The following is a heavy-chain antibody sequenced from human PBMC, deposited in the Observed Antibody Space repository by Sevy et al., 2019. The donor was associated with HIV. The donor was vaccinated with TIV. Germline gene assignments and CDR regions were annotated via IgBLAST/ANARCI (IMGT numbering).Heavy chain of an antibody. CDR2: IYYNGHI. CDR3: AGENAWGRGYS. D-gene: IGHD1-26*01. CDR1: GGSITSLY. Sequence: TLSLTCTVSGGSITSLYWNWIRQPPGKGLEWIANIYYNGHINYNPSLKSRVTLSLDTSKNQFSLRLSSVTAADTAMYYCAGENAWGRGYSWGQGTLVTVSS. J-gene: IGHJ4*02. V-gene: IGHV4-59*08.